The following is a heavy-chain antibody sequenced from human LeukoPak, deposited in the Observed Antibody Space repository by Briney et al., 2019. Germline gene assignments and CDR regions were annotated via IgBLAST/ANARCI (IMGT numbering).Heavy chain of an antibody. Sequence: VASVKVSCKASGGTFSSYAISWVRQAPGQGLEWMGGIIPIFGTANYAQKFQGRVTITADESTSTAYMELSSPRSEDTAVYYCASRVAATYYYYGMDVWGQGTTVTVSS. V-gene: IGHV1-69*13. J-gene: IGHJ6*02. D-gene: IGHD2-15*01. CDR3: ASRVAATYYYYGMDV. CDR2: IIPIFGTA. CDR1: GGTFSSYA.